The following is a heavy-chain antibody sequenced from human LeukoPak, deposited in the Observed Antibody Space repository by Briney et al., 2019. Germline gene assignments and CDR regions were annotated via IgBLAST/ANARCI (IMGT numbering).Heavy chain of an antibody. V-gene: IGHV1-2*02. J-gene: IGHJ4*02. CDR1: GYTFTGYY. Sequence: ASVKVSCKASGYTFTGYYRHWVRQAPGQGLEWMGWINPNSGGTNYAQKFQGRVTMTRDTSISTAYMELSRLRSDDTAVYYCARVRAGYSYAPYYFDYWGQGTLVTVSS. CDR2: INPNSGGT. D-gene: IGHD5-18*01. CDR3: ARVRAGYSYAPYYFDY.